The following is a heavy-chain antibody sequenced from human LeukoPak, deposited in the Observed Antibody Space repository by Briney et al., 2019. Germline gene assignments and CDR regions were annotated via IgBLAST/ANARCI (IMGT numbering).Heavy chain of an antibody. CDR3: ARILWFGELLPSNIDY. CDR2: IYPGESDT. V-gene: IGHV5-51*01. CDR1: GYSFTSYW. D-gene: IGHD3-10*01. Sequence: GESLKISCKGSGYSFTSYWIGWVRQLPGKGLEWMGIIYPGESDTRYSPSFQGQVTISADKSISTAYLQWSSLKASDTAMYYCARILWFGELLPSNIDYWGQGTLVTVSS. J-gene: IGHJ4*02.